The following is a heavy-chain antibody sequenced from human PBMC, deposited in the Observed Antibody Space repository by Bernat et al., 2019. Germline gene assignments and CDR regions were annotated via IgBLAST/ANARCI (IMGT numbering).Heavy chain of an antibody. Sequence: EVQLVESGGGLVQPGGSLRLSCAASGFTFSSYEMNWVCQAPGKGLEWVSYISSSGSTIYYADSVKGRFTISRDNAKNSLYLQMNSLRAEDTAVYYCARSIFGVATYYYYYMDVWGKGTTVTVSS. J-gene: IGHJ6*03. D-gene: IGHD3-3*01. CDR1: GFTFSSYE. CDR2: ISSSGSTI. CDR3: ARSIFGVATYYYYYMDV. V-gene: IGHV3-48*03.